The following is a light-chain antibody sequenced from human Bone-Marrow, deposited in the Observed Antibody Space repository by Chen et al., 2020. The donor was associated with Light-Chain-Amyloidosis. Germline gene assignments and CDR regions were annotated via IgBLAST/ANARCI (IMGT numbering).Light chain of an antibody. Sequence: DIVLTQSPGTLSLSPGEGATLSCRASQSVSRHYLAWYQQKPGQAPRLLLYGASSRANGIPDRFSGSGSATDFTLTISRLEPEDFAVHYCQQHATSPITFGQGTRLDIK. CDR1: QSVSRHY. CDR2: GAS. V-gene: IGKV3-20*01. CDR3: QQHATSPIT. J-gene: IGKJ5*01.